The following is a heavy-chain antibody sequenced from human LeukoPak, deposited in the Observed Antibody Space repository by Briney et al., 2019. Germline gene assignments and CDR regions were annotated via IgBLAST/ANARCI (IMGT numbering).Heavy chain of an antibody. CDR3: ARHKGGSSWDPFDY. Sequence: GESLRISCKGSGYSSISYWIGWVRQMPGKGLEWMGIIYPGDSDTRYSPSFQGQVTISADKSIRTAYLQWSSLKASDTAMYYCARHKGGSSWDPFDYWGQGTLVTVSS. D-gene: IGHD6-13*01. CDR2: IYPGDSDT. CDR1: GYSSISYW. V-gene: IGHV5-51*01. J-gene: IGHJ4*02.